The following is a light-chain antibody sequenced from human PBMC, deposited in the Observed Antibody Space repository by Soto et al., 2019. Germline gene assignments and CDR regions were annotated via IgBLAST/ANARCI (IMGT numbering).Light chain of an antibody. CDR3: CSYAGSYSLGV. V-gene: IGLV2-11*01. CDR2: DVS. CDR1: SSDVGGYNY. Sequence: QSALTQPRSVSGSPGQSVTISCTGTSSDVGGYNYVSWYQHHPGKAPKLMIYDVSKRPSGVPDRFSGSKSGNTASLTISGLQAEDAADYYCCSYAGSYSLGVFGTGTKVTVL. J-gene: IGLJ1*01.